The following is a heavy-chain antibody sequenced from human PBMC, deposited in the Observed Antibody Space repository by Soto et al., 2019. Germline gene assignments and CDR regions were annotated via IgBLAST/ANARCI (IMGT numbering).Heavy chain of an antibody. CDR1: GFTFSSYA. CDR3: ARELWVVAATLDYYYGMDV. D-gene: IGHD2-15*01. J-gene: IGHJ6*02. CDR2: ISSSSSTI. Sequence: QPGGSLRLSCAASGFTFSSYAMSWVRQAPGKGLEWVSYISSSSSTIYYADSVKGRFTISRDNAKNSLYLQMNSLRDEDTAVYYCARELWVVAATLDYYYGMDVWGQGTMVTVSS. V-gene: IGHV3-48*02.